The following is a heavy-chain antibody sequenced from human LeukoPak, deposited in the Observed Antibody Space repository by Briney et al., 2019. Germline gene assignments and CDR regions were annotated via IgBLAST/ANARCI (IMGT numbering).Heavy chain of an antibody. CDR2: IRGSGGST. Sequence: GGSLRLSCAASGFTFGSYAMNWVRQAPGKGLEWVSTIRGSGGSTYNADSVKGRFTTARDNSKNTLYLQMNSLRAEDTAVYFYAKGRGWLQFFDYWGQGTLVTVSS. CDR3: AKGRGWLQFFDY. V-gene: IGHV3-23*01. J-gene: IGHJ4*02. CDR1: GFTFGSYA. D-gene: IGHD5-24*01.